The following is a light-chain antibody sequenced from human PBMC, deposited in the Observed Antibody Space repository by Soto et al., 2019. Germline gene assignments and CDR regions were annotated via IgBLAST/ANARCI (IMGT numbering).Light chain of an antibody. CDR2: DVN. CDR3: SAHGGTNPYV. J-gene: IGLJ1*01. CDR1: ASDIGGYTF. V-gene: IGLV2-8*01. Sequence: QSALTQPPSASGSPGQSVAISCTGTASDIGGYTFVSWYQQHPGKAPKLLIYDVNKRPSGVPDRFSGSKSGNTASLTVSGLQAEEGADYYCSAHGGTNPYVFGTGTKRTVL.